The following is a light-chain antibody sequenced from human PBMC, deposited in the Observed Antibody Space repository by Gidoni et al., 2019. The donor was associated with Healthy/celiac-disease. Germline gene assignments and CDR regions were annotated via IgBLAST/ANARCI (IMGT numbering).Light chain of an antibody. V-gene: IGKV1-39*01. CDR1: QSISSY. J-gene: IGKJ2*01. Sequence: DIQMTQSPSSLSASVGDRVTITVRASQSISSYLNWYQQKPGKAPKLLIYAASSLQSGVPSRFSGSGSVTDFTLTISSLQPEDFATYYCQQSYSTPNTFGQGTKLEIK. CDR2: AAS. CDR3: QQSYSTPNT.